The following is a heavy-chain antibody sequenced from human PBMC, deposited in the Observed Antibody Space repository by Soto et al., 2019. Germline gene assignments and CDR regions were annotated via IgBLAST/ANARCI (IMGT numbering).Heavy chain of an antibody. CDR3: ARDFNYGSGDY. J-gene: IGHJ4*02. CDR1: GYTFISYA. D-gene: IGHD3-10*01. Sequence: VQLVQSGAEEKKPGASVKVSCKASGYTFISYAMYWVRQAPGQRLEWMGWINAGNGNTKYSQKFQGRVTITRDTSASTAYMELSSLRSEDTAVYYCARDFNYGSGDYWGQGTLVTVSS. CDR2: INAGNGNT. V-gene: IGHV1-3*05.